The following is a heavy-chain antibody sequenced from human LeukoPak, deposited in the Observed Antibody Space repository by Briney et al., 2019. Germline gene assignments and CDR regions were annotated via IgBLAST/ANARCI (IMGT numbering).Heavy chain of an antibody. J-gene: IGHJ4*02. D-gene: IGHD3-10*01. CDR2: ISGSGGDT. V-gene: IGHV3-23*01. CDR1: GFTFDDYA. CDR3: AEHPSMPRGPGY. Sequence: PGGSLRLSCAASGFTFDDYAMTWVRQVPGKGLEWVSVISGSGGDTYYADSVKGRFTISRDNSKNTLYLQMNSLRAEDTAIYYCAEHPSMPRGPGYWGQGTLVTVSS.